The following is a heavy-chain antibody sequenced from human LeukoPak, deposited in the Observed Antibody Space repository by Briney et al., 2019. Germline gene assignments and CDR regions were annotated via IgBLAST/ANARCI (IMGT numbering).Heavy chain of an antibody. J-gene: IGHJ4*02. V-gene: IGHV4-34*01. Sequence: SETLSLTCAVYGGSFSGYYWSWIRQPPGKELEWIGEINHSGSTNYNPSLKSRVTISVDTSKNQFSLKLSSVTAADTAVYYCARDGHFYYDSSGYYYLDYWGQGTLVTVSS. CDR2: INHSGST. D-gene: IGHD3-22*01. CDR3: ARDGHFYYDSSGYYYLDY. CDR1: GGSFSGYY.